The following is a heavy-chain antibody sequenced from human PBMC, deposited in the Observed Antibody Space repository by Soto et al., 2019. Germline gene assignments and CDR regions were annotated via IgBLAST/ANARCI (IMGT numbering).Heavy chain of an antibody. CDR1: GGTFSSYA. CDR2: IIPIFGTA. J-gene: IGHJ6*02. Sequence: SVKVSCKASGGTFSSYAISWLRQAPGQGLEWMGGIIPIFGTANYAQKFQGRVTITADESTSTAYMELSSLRSEDTAVYYCAQGYCSGGSCYTYGMDVWGQGTTVTVSS. V-gene: IGHV1-69*13. D-gene: IGHD2-15*01. CDR3: AQGYCSGGSCYTYGMDV.